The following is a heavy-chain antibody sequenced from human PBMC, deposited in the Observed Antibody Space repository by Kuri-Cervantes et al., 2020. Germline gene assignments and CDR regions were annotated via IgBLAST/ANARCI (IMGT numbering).Heavy chain of an antibody. Sequence: GESLKISCAASGFTFSSYWVNWVRQAPGKGLEWVSAISGSGGSTYYADSVKGRFTISRDNSKNTLYLQMNSLRAEDTAVYYCAKQGAHTFKYYYYGMDVWGQGTTVTVSS. CDR1: GFTFSSYW. J-gene: IGHJ6*02. D-gene: IGHD2/OR15-2a*01. CDR3: AKQGAHTFKYYYYGMDV. V-gene: IGHV3-23*01. CDR2: ISGSGGST.